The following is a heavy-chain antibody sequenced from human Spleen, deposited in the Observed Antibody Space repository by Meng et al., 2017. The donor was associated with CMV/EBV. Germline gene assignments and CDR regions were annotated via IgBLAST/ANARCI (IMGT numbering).Heavy chain of an antibody. J-gene: IGHJ6*02. CDR3: ARGLAMADYYYYGMDV. D-gene: IGHD5-18*01. CDR2: IIPILGIA. Sequence: VKVSCKASGYMFTGFYLHWLRQAPGQGLEWMGGIIPILGIANYAQKFQGRVTITADKSTSTAYMELSSLRSEDTAVYYCARGLAMADYYYYGMDVWGQGTTVTVSS. CDR1: GYMFTGFY. V-gene: IGHV1-69*10.